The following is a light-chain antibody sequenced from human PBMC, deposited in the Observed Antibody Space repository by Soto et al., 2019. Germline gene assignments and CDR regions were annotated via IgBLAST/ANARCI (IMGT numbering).Light chain of an antibody. V-gene: IGKV1D-13*01. J-gene: IGKJ2*01. CDR1: QGISSA. Sequence: AIQLTQSPSSLSASVGDRVTITCRASQGISSALAWYQQKPGKAPKLLIYDASSLESGVPSRFSGSVSGTDFTLTISSLQPEDFATYYCQQFNNYPIPMYTFGQATKLEIK. CDR3: QQFNNYPIPMYT. CDR2: DAS.